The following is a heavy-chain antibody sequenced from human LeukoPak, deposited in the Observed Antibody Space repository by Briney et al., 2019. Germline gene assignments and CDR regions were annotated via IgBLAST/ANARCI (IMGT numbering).Heavy chain of an antibody. J-gene: IGHJ5*02. CDR1: GGSISSYY. D-gene: IGHD6-19*01. V-gene: IGHV4-59*01. CDR3: ARDSSSGGFDP. Sequence: SETLSLTCTVSGGSISSYYWSWIRQPPGKGLEWIGYIYYNGSTNYNPSLKSRVTISVDTSKNQFSLKLSSVTAADTAVYYCARDSSSGGFDPWGQGTLVTVSS. CDR2: IYYNGST.